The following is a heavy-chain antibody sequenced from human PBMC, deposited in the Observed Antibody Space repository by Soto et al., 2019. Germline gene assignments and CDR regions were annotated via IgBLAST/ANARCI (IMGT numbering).Heavy chain of an antibody. V-gene: IGHV4-39*01. CDR3: ASSGPGYSSSWYDFGRVRTVWYNCFDP. CDR2: IYYSGST. J-gene: IGHJ5*02. CDR1: GGSISSSSYY. D-gene: IGHD6-13*01. Sequence: SETLSLTCTLSGGSISSSSYYWGWLRQPPGKGLEWIGSIYYSGSTYYNPSLKSRVTISVDASKNQFSLKLSSVTAADTGVYYCASSGPGYSSSWYDFGRVRTVWYNCFDPWGQGTLVTVSS.